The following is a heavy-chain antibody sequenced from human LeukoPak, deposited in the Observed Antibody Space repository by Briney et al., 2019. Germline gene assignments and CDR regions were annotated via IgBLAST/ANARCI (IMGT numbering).Heavy chain of an antibody. CDR3: TREGVYAPDPSSYHRDAFDI. Sequence: GGSLRLSCAASGFTFSSYAMSWVRQAPGKGLEWVSAISGSGGSTYYADSVKGRFTISRDNSKNTLYLQMNSLRAEDTAVYYCTREGVYAPDPSSYHRDAFDIWGQGTVVIVSS. CDR2: ISGSGGST. J-gene: IGHJ3*02. V-gene: IGHV3-23*01. D-gene: IGHD3-16*02. CDR1: GFTFSSYA.